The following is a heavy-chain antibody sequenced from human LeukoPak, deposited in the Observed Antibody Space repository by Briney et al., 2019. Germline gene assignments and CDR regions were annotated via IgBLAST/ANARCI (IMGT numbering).Heavy chain of an antibody. CDR2: VYSSGST. CDR3: ARRPNWGSYFGY. J-gene: IGHJ4*02. CDR1: GGSISNYY. Sequence: PSETLSLTCTVSGGSISNYYWSWIRQPAGKGLEWIGRVYSSGSTNYNPSLKSRVTISVDTSKNQFSLKLSSVTAADTAVYYCARRPNWGSYFGYWGQGTLVTVSS. V-gene: IGHV4-4*07. D-gene: IGHD7-27*01.